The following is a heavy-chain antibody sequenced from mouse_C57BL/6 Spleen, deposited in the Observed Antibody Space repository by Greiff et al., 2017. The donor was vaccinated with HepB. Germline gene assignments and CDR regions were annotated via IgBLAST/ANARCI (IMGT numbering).Heavy chain of an antibody. V-gene: IGHV1-82*01. Sequence: QVQLKESGPELVKPGASVKISCKASGYAFSSSWMNWVKQRPGKGLEWIGRIYPGDGDTNYNGKFKGKATLTADKSSSTAYMQLSSLTSEDSAVYFCARSDYHSYAMDYWGQGTSVTVSS. CDR3: ARSDYHSYAMDY. D-gene: IGHD2-4*01. J-gene: IGHJ4*01. CDR1: GYAFSSSW. CDR2: IYPGDGDT.